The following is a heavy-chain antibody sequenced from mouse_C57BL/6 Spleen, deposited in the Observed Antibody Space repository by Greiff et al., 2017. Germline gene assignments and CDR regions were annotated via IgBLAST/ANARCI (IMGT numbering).Heavy chain of an antibody. J-gene: IGHJ2*01. Sequence: QVQLQQSGAELARPGASVKLSCKASGYTFTSYGISWVKQRPGQGLEWIGEIYPRSGNTYYNEKFKGKATLTADKSSSTAYMELRSLTAGDYAVYCCAREGGQDWGQGTTLTVAA. CDR3: AREGGQD. CDR1: GYTFTSYG. V-gene: IGHV1-81*01. CDR2: IYPRSGNT.